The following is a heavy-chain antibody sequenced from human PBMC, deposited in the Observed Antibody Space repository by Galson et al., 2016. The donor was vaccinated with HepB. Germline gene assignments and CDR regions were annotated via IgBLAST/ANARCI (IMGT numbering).Heavy chain of an antibody. J-gene: IGHJ4*02. CDR1: GFTFSSYA. CDR2: GYGGGGGP. D-gene: IGHD6-13*01. CDR3: ARCERYGSGWYGKNDY. Sequence: SLRLSCAASGFTFSSYAMTWVRQAPGKGLEWVSAGYGGGGGPHYADYVKGRFTMSRDISRNTLYLQMNSLRAEDTAVYYCARCERYGSGWYGKNDYWGQGTLVTVSS. V-gene: IGHV3-23*01.